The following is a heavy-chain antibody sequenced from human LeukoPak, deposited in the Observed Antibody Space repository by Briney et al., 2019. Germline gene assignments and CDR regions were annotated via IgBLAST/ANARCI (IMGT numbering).Heavy chain of an antibody. D-gene: IGHD4-11*01. V-gene: IGHV4-38-2*02. CDR2: VYHIDST. CDR1: GHSINNSSY. CDR3: ASGQNLYT. J-gene: IGHJ4*02. Sequence: PSETLSLTCTLSGHSINNSSYWGWIRQVPGQGLEWIATVYHIDSTFYNPSLKSRVKISADASKNILSLTLTSVTASDTATYFCASGQNLYTWGQGILVVVSS.